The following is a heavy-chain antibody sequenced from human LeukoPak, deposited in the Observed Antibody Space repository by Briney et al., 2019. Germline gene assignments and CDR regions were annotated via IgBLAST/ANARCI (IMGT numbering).Heavy chain of an antibody. V-gene: IGHV3-66*01. J-gene: IGHJ4*02. CDR2: IYSGGDT. D-gene: IGHD1-26*01. Sequence: PGGSLRLSCAASGFIVSSNYMTWVRQAPGKGLEWLSVIYSGGDTYYADSVKGRFTISRDNSKNTLYLQMSSLRGEDTAVYYCARRSGEGYFDCWGQGTLVTVSS. CDR3: ARRSGEGYFDC. CDR1: GFIVSSNY.